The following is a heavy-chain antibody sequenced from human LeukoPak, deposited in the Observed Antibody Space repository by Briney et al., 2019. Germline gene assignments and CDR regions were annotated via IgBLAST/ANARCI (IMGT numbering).Heavy chain of an antibody. CDR3: ARQVATIGSNYYYYYGMDV. J-gene: IGHJ6*02. D-gene: IGHD5-12*01. CDR2: ISSSSSYI. V-gene: IGHV3-21*01. Sequence: GGSLRLSCAASGFTFSSYSMNWVRQAPGKGLEWVSSISSSSSYIYYADSVKGRFTISRDNAKNSLYLQMNSLRAEDTAVYYCARQVATIGSNYYYYYGMDVWGQGTTVTVS. CDR1: GFTFSSYS.